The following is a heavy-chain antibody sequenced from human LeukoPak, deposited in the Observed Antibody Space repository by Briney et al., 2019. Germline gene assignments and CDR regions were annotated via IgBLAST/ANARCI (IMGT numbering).Heavy chain of an antibody. CDR2: INHSGST. Sequence: SETLSLTCAVYGGSFSGYYWSWIRQPPGKGLEWIGEINHSGSTNYNPSLKSRVTISVDTSKNQISLKLSSVTAADTAVYYCARDLVTVTKGFDIWGQGTMVSVSS. D-gene: IGHD4-17*01. V-gene: IGHV4-34*01. CDR3: ARDLVTVTKGFDI. J-gene: IGHJ3*02. CDR1: GGSFSGYY.